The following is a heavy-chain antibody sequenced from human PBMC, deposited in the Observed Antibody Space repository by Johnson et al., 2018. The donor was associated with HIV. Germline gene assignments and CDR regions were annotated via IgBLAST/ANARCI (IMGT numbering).Heavy chain of an antibody. CDR3: ARAVCRGGRCYSHDAFDI. V-gene: IGHV3-74*02. CDR2: VTGSGART. Sequence: VQLVESGGGVVQPGRSLRLSCSASRFTFSSYWMHWVRQVPGKGLVWVSSVTGSGARTYSHYADSVKRRSPISRDNTKNTLYLQMDSLRAEDTALYYCARAVCRGGRCYSHDAFDIWGQGTMVTVSS. CDR1: RFTFSSYW. J-gene: IGHJ3*02. D-gene: IGHD2-15*01.